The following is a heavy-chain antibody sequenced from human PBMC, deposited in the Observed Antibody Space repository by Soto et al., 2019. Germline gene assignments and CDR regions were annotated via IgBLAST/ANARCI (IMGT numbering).Heavy chain of an antibody. D-gene: IGHD4-17*01. CDR3: ARQSPTGDPDY. J-gene: IGHJ4*02. Sequence: QLQLQESGPGLVKPSETLSLTCIISSGSITTSSYYWGWIRQPPGKGLEWSGSVYYLGNTYYNPSLKSRVTISVDTSKNQFSVYLRSVTAADTAVYYCARQSPTGDPDYWGLGTLVTVSS. CDR2: VYYLGNT. V-gene: IGHV4-39*01. CDR1: SGSITTSSYY.